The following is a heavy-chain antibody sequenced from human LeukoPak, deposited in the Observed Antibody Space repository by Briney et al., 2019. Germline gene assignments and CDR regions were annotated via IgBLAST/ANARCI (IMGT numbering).Heavy chain of an antibody. Sequence: ASVKVSCKASGGTFSSYAISWVRQAPGQGLEWMGGIIPIFGTANYAQKFQGRVTITADESTSTAYMELSSLRSEDTAVYYCARDAHPYYYDSTSDYWGQGTLVTVSS. CDR2: IIPIFGTA. J-gene: IGHJ4*02. V-gene: IGHV1-69*13. CDR1: GGTFSSYA. CDR3: ARDAHPYYYDSTSDY. D-gene: IGHD3-22*01.